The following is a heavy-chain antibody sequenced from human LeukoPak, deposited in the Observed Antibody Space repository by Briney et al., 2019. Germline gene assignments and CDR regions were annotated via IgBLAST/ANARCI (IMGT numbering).Heavy chain of an antibody. CDR3: ARKAAGSVYYYMDV. V-gene: IGHV4-34*01. Sequence: PSETLSLTCAVYGGSFSGYYWSWIRQPPGKGLEWIGEINHSGSTNYNPSLKSRVTISVDTSKNQFSLKLSSVTAADTAVYYCARKAAGSVYYYMDVWGKGTTVTVS. D-gene: IGHD6-13*01. CDR2: INHSGST. CDR1: GGSFSGYY. J-gene: IGHJ6*03.